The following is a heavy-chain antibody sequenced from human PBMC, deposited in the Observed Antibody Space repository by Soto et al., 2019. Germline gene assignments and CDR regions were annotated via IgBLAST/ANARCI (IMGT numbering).Heavy chain of an antibody. CDR3: AREGYGGEAAFDW. Sequence: QVKLVESGGGVVQPGKSLRLSCAASGFTFRSHGMHWVRQAPGKGLEWVAVIWYDGSHQYYGDSVKGRFTISRDNSKNTLSLQMNSLRGEDTAIYYCAREGYGGEAAFDWWGQGTLVTVSS. CDR1: GFTFRSHG. V-gene: IGHV3-33*01. J-gene: IGHJ4*02. D-gene: IGHD2-21*01. CDR2: IWYDGSHQ.